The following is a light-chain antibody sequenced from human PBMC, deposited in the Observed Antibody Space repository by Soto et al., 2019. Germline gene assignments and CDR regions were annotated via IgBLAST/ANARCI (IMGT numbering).Light chain of an antibody. CDR3: QQSYSTPST. CDR2: GAS. J-gene: IGKJ5*01. Sequence: EILLAHSPATLSLSPGERATLSCRASKSSSDTLAWYQQKPGQAPRLLIYGASRRATGIPDRFSGSGSGTDFTLTISSLQPEDFATYYCQQSYSTPSTFGQGTRLEIK. V-gene: IGKV3-11*01. CDR1: KSSSDT.